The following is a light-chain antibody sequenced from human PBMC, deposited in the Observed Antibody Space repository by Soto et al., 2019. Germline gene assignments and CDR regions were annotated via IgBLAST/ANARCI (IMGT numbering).Light chain of an antibody. J-gene: IGLJ1*01. CDR3: FSFTNTTNNV. V-gene: IGLV1-40*01. CDR2: GNI. CDR1: SSNIGAGYD. Sequence: QSGQRVPLSGSRAPGDRVTISCTGSSSNIGAGYDVHWYQQRPGTAPKLLIFGNINRPSGVPDRFSGSKSGTSASLAITGLQVEEEAEYFCFSFTNTTNNVFGTGTKVTVL.